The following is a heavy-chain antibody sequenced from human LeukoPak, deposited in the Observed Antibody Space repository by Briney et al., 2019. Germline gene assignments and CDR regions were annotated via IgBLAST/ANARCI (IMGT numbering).Heavy chain of an antibody. D-gene: IGHD3-3*01. CDR1: GGSFSGYY. CDR2: INHSGST. J-gene: IGHJ1*01. Sequence: PSETLSLTCAVYGGSFSGYYWSWIRQPPGKRLEWIGEINHSGSTNYNPSLKSRVTISVDTSKNQFSLKLSSVTAADTAVYYRARGSVAQITIFGVVIRSEYFQHWGQGTLVTVSS. V-gene: IGHV4-34*01. CDR3: ARGSVAQITIFGVVIRSEYFQH.